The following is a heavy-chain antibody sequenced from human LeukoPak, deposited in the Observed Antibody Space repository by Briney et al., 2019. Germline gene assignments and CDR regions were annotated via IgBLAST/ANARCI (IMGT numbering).Heavy chain of an antibody. V-gene: IGHV1-3*01. CDR1: GYTFTSHA. CDR2: INAGNGNT. CDR3: ARRPLPGSSSPIDY. Sequence: GASVKVSCKASGYTFTSHAMHWVRQAPGQRLEWMGWINAGNGNTKYSQKFQGRVTITRDTSASTAYMELSSLRSEDTAVYYCARRPLPGSSSPIDYWGQGTLVTVSS. D-gene: IGHD6-13*01. J-gene: IGHJ4*02.